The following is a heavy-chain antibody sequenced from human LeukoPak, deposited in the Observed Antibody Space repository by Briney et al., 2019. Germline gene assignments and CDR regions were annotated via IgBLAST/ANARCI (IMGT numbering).Heavy chain of an antibody. CDR3: ARMNTGYSDDY. CDR1: GFTFSIFG. D-gene: IGHD2-2*03. Sequence: GGSLRLSCVASGFTFSIFGMNWVRQAPGKGLEWVSYISSSGTTIYYADSVKGRFTLSRDDAKSTLYLQMNSLRAEDTALYYCARMNTGYSDDYWGQGTLVTVSS. V-gene: IGHV3-48*01. J-gene: IGHJ4*02. CDR2: ISSSGTTI.